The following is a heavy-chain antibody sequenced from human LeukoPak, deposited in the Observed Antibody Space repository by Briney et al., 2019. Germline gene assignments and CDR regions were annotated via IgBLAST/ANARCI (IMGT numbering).Heavy chain of an antibody. CDR2: IYSSGST. D-gene: IGHD3-22*01. CDR3: ARSGSSGYYPTLFY. V-gene: IGHV4-59*12. Sequence: SETLSLTCTVSGDSISSYYWSWIRQPPGKGLEWIGYIYSSGSTNYNPSLKSRVTISLDTSKNQFSLKLSSVTAADTAVYYCARSGSSGYYPTLFYWGQGTLVTVSS. J-gene: IGHJ4*02. CDR1: GDSISSYY.